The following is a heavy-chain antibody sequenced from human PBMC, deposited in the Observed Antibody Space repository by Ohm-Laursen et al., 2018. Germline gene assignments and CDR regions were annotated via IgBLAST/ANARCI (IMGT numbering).Heavy chain of an antibody. CDR2: ITSGGGNT. V-gene: IGHV3-23*01. Sequence: GSLRLSCAASGFTFSNYWMSWVRQAPGKGLEWVSAITSGGGNTYYADSVKGRLTISRDNSQNTLYLQMNSLRAEDTAIYYCAKQPMGVTGTYDYWGQGSLVTVSS. CDR1: GFTFSNYW. CDR3: AKQPMGVTGTYDY. D-gene: IGHD6-13*01. J-gene: IGHJ4*02.